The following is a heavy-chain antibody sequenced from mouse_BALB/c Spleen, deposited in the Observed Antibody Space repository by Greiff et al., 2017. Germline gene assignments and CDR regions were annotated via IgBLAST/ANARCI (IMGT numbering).Heavy chain of an antibody. CDR1: GFTFSSYA. CDR3: ARGGFITTATGAMDD. V-gene: IGHV5-6-5*01. J-gene: IGHJ4*01. Sequence: EVQGVESGGGLVKPGGSLKLSCAASGFTFSSYAMSWVRQTPEKRLEWVASISSGGSTYYPDSVKGRFTISRDNARNILYLQMSSLRSEDTAMYYCARGGFITTATGAMDDWGQGTSVTVSS. D-gene: IGHD1-2*01. CDR2: ISSGGST.